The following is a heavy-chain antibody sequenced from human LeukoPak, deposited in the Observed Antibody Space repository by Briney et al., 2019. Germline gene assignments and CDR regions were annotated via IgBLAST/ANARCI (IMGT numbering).Heavy chain of an antibody. V-gene: IGHV3-74*01. Sequence: GGSLRLSCAASGFTFSIYWVHWVRQAPGKGLVCVSRINSDGSSTSYADSVKGRFTISRDNAKNTLYLQMNSLRAEDTAVYYCARAFLTTGPFDYWGQGTLVTVSS. D-gene: IGHD4-17*01. CDR3: ARAFLTTGPFDY. J-gene: IGHJ4*02. CDR1: GFTFSIYW. CDR2: INSDGSST.